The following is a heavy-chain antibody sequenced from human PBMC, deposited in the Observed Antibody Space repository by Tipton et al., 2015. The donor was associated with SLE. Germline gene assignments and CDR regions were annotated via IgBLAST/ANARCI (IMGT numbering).Heavy chain of an antibody. V-gene: IGHV4-31*03. D-gene: IGHD3-22*01. CDR1: GGSISSGGYY. CDR2: IYYSGST. Sequence: TLSLTCTVSGGSISSGGYYWSWIRQHPGKGLEWIGYIYYSGSTYYNPSLKSRVTISVDTSKNQFSLKLSSVTAADTAVYYCARSSGAPDIGYLYYFDYWGQGTLVTVSS. CDR3: ARSSGAPDIGYLYYFDY. J-gene: IGHJ4*02.